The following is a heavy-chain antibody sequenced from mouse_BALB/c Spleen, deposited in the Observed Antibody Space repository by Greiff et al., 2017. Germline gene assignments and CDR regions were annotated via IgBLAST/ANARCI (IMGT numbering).Heavy chain of an antibody. J-gene: IGHJ3*01. D-gene: IGHD3-2*02. CDR1: GYTFTSYY. CDR2: IYPGNVNT. CDR3: ARSRLTPNGDWFAY. V-gene: IGHV1S56*01. Sequence: QVQLKQSGPELVKPGASVRISCKASGYTFTSYYIHWVKQRPGQGLEWIGWIYPGNVNTKYNEKFKGKATLTADKSSSTAYMQLSSLTSEDSAVYFCARSRLTPNGDWFAYWGQGTLVTVSA.